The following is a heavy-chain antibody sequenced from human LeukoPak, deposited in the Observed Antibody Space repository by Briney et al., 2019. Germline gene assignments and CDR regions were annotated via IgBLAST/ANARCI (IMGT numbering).Heavy chain of an antibody. Sequence: PSQTLSLTCTVSGGSISSGSYYWSWIRQPAGKGLEWIGRIYTSGSTNYNPSLKSRVTISVDTSKNQFSLKLSSVTAADTAVYYCARARTYASLLEWFDYWDQGTLVIVSS. CDR2: IYTSGST. D-gene: IGHD3-3*01. CDR1: GGSISSGSYY. V-gene: IGHV4-61*02. CDR3: ARARTYASLLEWFDY. J-gene: IGHJ4*02.